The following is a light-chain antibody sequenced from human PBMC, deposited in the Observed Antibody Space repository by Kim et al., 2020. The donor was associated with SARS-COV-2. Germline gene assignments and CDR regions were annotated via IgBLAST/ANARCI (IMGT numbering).Light chain of an antibody. CDR1: SSDVGGYNF. CDR3: SSYTDSSTVI. J-gene: IGLJ2*01. CDR2: EVT. V-gene: IGLV2-14*03. Sequence: GQPITISSTRTSSDVGGYNFVSWYQQHPGKAPKLMIYEVTNRPSGVSNRFSGSKSGNTASLTISGLQAEDEAYYYCSSYTDSSTVIFGGGTQLTVL.